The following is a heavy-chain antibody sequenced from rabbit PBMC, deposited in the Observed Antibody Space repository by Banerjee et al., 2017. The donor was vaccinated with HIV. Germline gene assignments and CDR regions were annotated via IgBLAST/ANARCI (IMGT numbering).Heavy chain of an antibody. CDR1: GFSFSNKYV. D-gene: IGHD1-1*01. V-gene: IGHV1S45*01. CDR3: ARDPTSYTGGGGMDL. J-gene: IGHJ3*01. CDR2: IYADSGST. Sequence: QEQLEESGGDLVKPEGSLTLTCTASGFSFSNKYVMCWVRQAPGKGLEWIACIYADSGSTYYATWAKGRFTISKTSSTTVTLQMTSLTVADTATYFCARDPTSYTGGGGMDLWGQGTLVTVS.